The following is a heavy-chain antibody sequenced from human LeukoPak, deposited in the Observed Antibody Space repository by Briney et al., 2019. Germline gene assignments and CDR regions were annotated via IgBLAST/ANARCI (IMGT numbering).Heavy chain of an antibody. CDR2: ISNDGGGK. V-gene: IGHV3-23*01. J-gene: IGHJ4*02. Sequence: GGSLRLSCAATGFIFNNYGLVWVRQAPGKGLELVLAISNDGGGKTYADFVKGRFSGSRDNSKNTLFLQMNSLRAEDTALYYRAKGNSGYFFDLWGQGTLVTVSS. CDR1: GFIFNNYG. D-gene: IGHD3-22*01. CDR3: AKGNSGYFFDL.